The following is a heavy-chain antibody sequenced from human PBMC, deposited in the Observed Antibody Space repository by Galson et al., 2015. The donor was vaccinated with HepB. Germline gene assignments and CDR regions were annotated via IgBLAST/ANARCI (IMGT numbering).Heavy chain of an antibody. D-gene: IGHD6-19*01. Sequence: SLRLSCAASGFTFSSYWMHWVRQAPGKGLVWVSRINSDGSSTSYADSVKGRFTISRDNAKNTLYLQMNSLRAEDTVVYYCAMTVADHYFDYWGQGTLATVSS. CDR2: INSDGSST. V-gene: IGHV3-74*01. CDR3: AMTVADHYFDY. CDR1: GFTFSSYW. J-gene: IGHJ4*02.